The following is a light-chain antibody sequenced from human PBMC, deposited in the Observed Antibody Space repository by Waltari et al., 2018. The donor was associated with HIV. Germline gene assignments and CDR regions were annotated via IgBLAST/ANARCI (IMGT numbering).Light chain of an antibody. V-gene: IGKV4-1*01. Sequence: DIVVTQSPDSLSVSLGERATINCKTRQTILSTDGNKHYLAWYQQSTGQAPNLLIYWASTREAGVPDRFSCSGSGTDFTLTINSLQAEDVAVYYCQQYYDAPYTVGQGTKL. CDR2: WAS. J-gene: IGKJ2*01. CDR3: QQYYDAPYT. CDR1: QTILSTDGNKHY.